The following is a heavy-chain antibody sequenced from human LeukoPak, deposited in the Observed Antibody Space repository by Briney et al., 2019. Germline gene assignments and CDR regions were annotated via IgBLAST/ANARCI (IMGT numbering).Heavy chain of an antibody. V-gene: IGHV3-48*01. D-gene: IGHD3-22*01. CDR3: ARGVYYYED. Sequence: GGSLRLSCAASGFTFSSHSMNWVRQAPGKGLEWVSYISSSSSTIYYADSVKGRFTISRDNAKNSLYLQMNSLRAEDTAVYYCARGVYYYEDWGQGTLVTVSS. J-gene: IGHJ1*01. CDR1: GFTFSSHS. CDR2: ISSSSSTI.